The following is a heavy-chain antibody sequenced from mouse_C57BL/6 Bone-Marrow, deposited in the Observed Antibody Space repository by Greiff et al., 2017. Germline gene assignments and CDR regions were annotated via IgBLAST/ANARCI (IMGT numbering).Heavy chain of an antibody. D-gene: IGHD1-1*01. V-gene: IGHV1-15*01. Sequence: VQVVESGAELVRPGASVTLSCKASGYTFTDYEMHWVKQTPVHGLEWIGAIDPETGGTAYNQKFKGKAILTADKSSSTAYMELRSLTSEDAAVYYCTRGRITTVVASSYWYCDVWGTGTTVTVSS. CDR2: IDPETGGT. CDR3: TRGRITTVVASSYWYCDV. J-gene: IGHJ1*03. CDR1: GYTFTDYE.